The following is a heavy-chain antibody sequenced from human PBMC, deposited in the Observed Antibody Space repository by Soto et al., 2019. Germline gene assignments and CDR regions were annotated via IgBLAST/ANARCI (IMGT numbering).Heavy chain of an antibody. J-gene: IGHJ6*02. CDR3: ARVRSYYDPTMDV. Sequence: SETLSLTCTVSGVSISSYYWSWIRQPPGKGLECIGYVYYTGSTNYNPSLKSRVTISVDTSKNQFSLKLSSVTAADTAVYYCARVRSYYDPTMDVWGQGTTVTVSS. V-gene: IGHV4-59*01. CDR1: GVSISSYY. CDR2: VYYTGST. D-gene: IGHD3-22*01.